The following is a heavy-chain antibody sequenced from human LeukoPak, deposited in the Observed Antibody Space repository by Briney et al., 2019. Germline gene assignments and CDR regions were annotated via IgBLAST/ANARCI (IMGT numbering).Heavy chain of an antibody. CDR2: LSAYNGNT. CDR3: ARVEGYYYDSSGYYFDY. J-gene: IGHJ4*02. D-gene: IGHD3-22*01. CDR1: GYTFTSYG. Sequence: ASVKVSCKASGYTFTSYGISWVRQAPGQGLEWMGWLSAYNGNTNYAQKLQGRVTKTTDTSTSTAYMELRSLRSDDTAVYYCARVEGYYYDSSGYYFDYWGQGTLVTVSS. V-gene: IGHV1-18*01.